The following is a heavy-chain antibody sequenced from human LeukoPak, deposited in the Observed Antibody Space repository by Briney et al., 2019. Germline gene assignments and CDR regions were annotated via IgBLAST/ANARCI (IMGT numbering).Heavy chain of an antibody. Sequence: TSETLSLTCTVSGGSISSSSYYWGWIRQPPGKGLEWIGEINHSGSTNYNPSLKSRVTISVDTSKNQFSLKLSSVTAADTAVYYCARGLLRGYSYGYNYWGQGTLVTVSS. J-gene: IGHJ4*02. V-gene: IGHV4-39*07. D-gene: IGHD5-18*01. CDR3: ARGLLRGYSYGYNY. CDR1: GGSISSSSYY. CDR2: INHSGST.